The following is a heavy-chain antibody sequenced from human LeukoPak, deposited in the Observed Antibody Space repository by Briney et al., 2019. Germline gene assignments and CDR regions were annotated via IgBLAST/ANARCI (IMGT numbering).Heavy chain of an antibody. CDR3: AIDCSFDAFDI. V-gene: IGHV4-30-2*01. J-gene: IGHJ3*02. D-gene: IGHD2-21*01. CDR2: IYHSGSS. CDR1: GGPISSGGYS. Sequence: PSQTLSLTCAVSGGPISSGGYSWSWIRQPPGEGLEWIGYIYHSGSSDYNTSLKSRVNISVDRSKNQFSLKLSSVTAADTAVYYCAIDCSFDAFDIWGQGTMVTVSS.